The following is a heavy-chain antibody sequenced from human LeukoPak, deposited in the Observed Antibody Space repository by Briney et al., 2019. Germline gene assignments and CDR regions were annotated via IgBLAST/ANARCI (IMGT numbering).Heavy chain of an antibody. CDR2: IKQDGSEK. D-gene: IGHD1-26*01. CDR3: ARDGGSYYWTNAFDI. V-gene: IGHV3-7*01. Sequence: GGSLRLSCAVSGFTFSSYWMSWVRQAPGKGLEWVANIKQDGSEKYYVDSVKGRFTISRDNAKNSLYLQMNSLRAEDTAVYYCARDGGSYYWTNAFDIWGQGTMVTVSS. CDR1: GFTFSSYW. J-gene: IGHJ3*02.